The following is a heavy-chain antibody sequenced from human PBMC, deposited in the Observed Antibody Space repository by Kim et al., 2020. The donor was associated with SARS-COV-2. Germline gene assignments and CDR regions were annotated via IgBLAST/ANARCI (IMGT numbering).Heavy chain of an antibody. Sequence: KFQGRVTITADESTSTAYMELSSLRSEDTAVYYCARGMGWLRFATDGFDYWGQGTLVTVSS. CDR3: ARGMGWLRFATDGFDY. D-gene: IGHD5-12*01. J-gene: IGHJ4*02. V-gene: IGHV1-69*01.